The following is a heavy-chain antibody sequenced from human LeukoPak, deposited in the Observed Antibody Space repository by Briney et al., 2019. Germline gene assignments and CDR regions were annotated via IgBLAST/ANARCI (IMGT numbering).Heavy chain of an antibody. V-gene: IGHV4-34*01. J-gene: IGHJ4*02. CDR1: GGSFSGYC. CDR2: INHSGST. Sequence: SETLSLTCAVYGGSFSGYCWSWIRQPPGKGLEWIGEINHSGSTNYNPSLKSRVTISVDTSTSQFSLKLNSMTAADTAVYYCARGAQTYYDKAPVDYWGQGTLVTVSS. D-gene: IGHD3-22*01. CDR3: ARGAQTYYDKAPVDY.